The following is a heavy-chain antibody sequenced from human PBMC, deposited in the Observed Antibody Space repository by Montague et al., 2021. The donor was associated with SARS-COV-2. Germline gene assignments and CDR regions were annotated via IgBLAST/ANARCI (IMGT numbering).Heavy chain of an antibody. CDR3: ARDPLLTIFGSYYYYMGV. CDR1: GFTFSSYA. CDR2: LSYDGSNK. D-gene: IGHD3-3*01. V-gene: IGHV3-30*04. J-gene: IGHJ6*03. Sequence: SLRLSCAASGFTFSSYAMHWVRQAPGKGLEWVAVLSYDGSNKYYVDSVKGRFTISRDNSKNTLFLQMNSLRAEDTAVYYCARDPLLTIFGSYYYYMGVWGKGTTVTVSS.